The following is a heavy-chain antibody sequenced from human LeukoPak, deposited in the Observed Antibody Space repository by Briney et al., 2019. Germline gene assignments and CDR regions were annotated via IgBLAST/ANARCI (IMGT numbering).Heavy chain of an antibody. CDR2: IIPILGIA. CDR3: ASNSGSYWSGSDY. V-gene: IGHV1-69*02. D-gene: IGHD1-26*01. J-gene: IGHJ4*02. Sequence: SVKVSCKXSGGTFSSYTISWVRQAPRQGLEWMGRIIPILGIANYAQKFQGRVTITADKSTSTAYMELSSLRSEDTAVYYCASNSGSYWSGSDYWGQGTLVTVSS. CDR1: GGTFSSYT.